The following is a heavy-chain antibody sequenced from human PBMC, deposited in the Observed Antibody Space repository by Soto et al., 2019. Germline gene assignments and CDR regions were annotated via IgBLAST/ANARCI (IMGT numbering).Heavy chain of an antibody. J-gene: IGHJ6*02. CDR2: INTHNGNT. CDR1: CFPFSTPG. V-gene: IGHV1-18*01. Sequence: VEGSRKGSCFPFSTPGITWGRQAPRQGLEWLGWINTHNGNTNYAQNLQGRVIMTADTSTSTAYMELRSLRSDDTAIYYCTREGSAPYYYYGMDAWGQGTTVTVSS. D-gene: IGHD3-10*01. CDR3: TREGSAPYYYYGMDA.